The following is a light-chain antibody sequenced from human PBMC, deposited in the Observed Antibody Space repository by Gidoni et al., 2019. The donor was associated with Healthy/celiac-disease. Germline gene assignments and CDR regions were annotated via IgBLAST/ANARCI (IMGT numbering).Light chain of an antibody. CDR2: DVS. CDR3: CSYAGSYTLV. CDR1: SSDVGGYNY. J-gene: IGLJ2*01. V-gene: IGLV2-11*01. Sequence: QSPMTQPRSVSGSPRQSVTISCPGTSSDVGGYNYVSWYQPHPGKAPKLMIYDVSKRPSGVPDLFSGSKSGNTASLTISGLQAEDEADYYCCSYAGSYTLVFGGGTKLTVL.